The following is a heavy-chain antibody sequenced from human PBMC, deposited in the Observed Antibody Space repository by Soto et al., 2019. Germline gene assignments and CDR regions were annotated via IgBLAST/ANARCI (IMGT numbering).Heavy chain of an antibody. CDR1: GLTFSSYA. CDR3: AKQRYSYGYAH. CDR2: ISGNGAGT. D-gene: IGHD5-18*01. Sequence: EVQLLESGGGLVQPGGSLRLSCAPSGLTFSSYAMSWVRQAPGKGLEWVSAISGNGAGTYYADSVKGRFTISRDNSKNTLYLQMNSLRAEDTAVYYCAKQRYSYGYAHWGQGTLVTVSS. J-gene: IGHJ4*02. V-gene: IGHV3-23*01.